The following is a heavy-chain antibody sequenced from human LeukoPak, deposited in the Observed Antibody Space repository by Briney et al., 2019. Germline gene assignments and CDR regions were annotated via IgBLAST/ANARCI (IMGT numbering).Heavy chain of an antibody. V-gene: IGHV4-30-2*01. CDR1: GGSISSGGYS. CDR2: IYHSGST. Sequence: SETLSLTCAVSGGSISSGGYSWGWIRQPPGKGLEWIGYIYHSGSTYYTPSLKSRVTISVDRSKNQFSLKPSSVTAADTAVYYCARVRGVTTFDYWGQGTLVTVSS. J-gene: IGHJ4*02. D-gene: IGHD2-21*02. CDR3: ARVRGVTTFDY.